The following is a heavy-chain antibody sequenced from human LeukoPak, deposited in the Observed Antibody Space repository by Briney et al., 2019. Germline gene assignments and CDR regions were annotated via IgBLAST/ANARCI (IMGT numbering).Heavy chain of an antibody. V-gene: IGHV4-59*01. D-gene: IGHD6-19*01. CDR1: GGSISSYY. Sequence: PSETLSLTCTVSGGSISSYYWSWIRQPPGKGLEWIGYIYYSGSTNYNPSLKSRVTISVDTSKNQFSLKLSSVTAADTAVYYCARLHSSGWYIWFDPWGQGTLVTVSS. CDR2: IYYSGST. CDR3: ARLHSSGWYIWFDP. J-gene: IGHJ5*02.